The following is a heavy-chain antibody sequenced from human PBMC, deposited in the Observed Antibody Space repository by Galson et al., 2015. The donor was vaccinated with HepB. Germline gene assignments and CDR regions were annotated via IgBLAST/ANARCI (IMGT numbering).Heavy chain of an antibody. CDR1: GYSFNNYW. J-gene: IGHJ4*02. Sequence: QSGAEVKKPGESLKISCQASGYSFNNYWIGWVRQKPGKGLEWMGIIYPHDSDARYSPSFQGQVTISADKSNTTAYLQWGSLQASVTAMYYCARRGKLAPLDYWGQGTLVTVSS. CDR2: IYPHDSDA. CDR3: ARRGKLAPLDY. V-gene: IGHV5-51*01. D-gene: IGHD1-1*01.